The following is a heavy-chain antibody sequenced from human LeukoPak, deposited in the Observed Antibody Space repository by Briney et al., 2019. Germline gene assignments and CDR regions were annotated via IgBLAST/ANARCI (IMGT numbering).Heavy chain of an antibody. Sequence: GESLKISCKSYGYIFTGYWIGWVRQMPGKGLEWMAIIYPGDSDTRYSPSFRGQVTISADKSITTAYLQWSSLKASDTAMYYCARLHPFTTGWYIGADYWGQGTLVSVSS. J-gene: IGHJ4*02. CDR1: GYIFTGYW. CDR2: IYPGDSDT. D-gene: IGHD6-19*01. CDR3: ARLHPFTTGWYIGADY. V-gene: IGHV5-51*01.